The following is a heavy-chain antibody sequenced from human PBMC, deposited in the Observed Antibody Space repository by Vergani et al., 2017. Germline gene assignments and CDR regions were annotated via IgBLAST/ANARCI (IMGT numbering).Heavy chain of an antibody. Sequence: QVQLVQSGAEVKKPGSSVKVSCKASGGTFSSYAISWVRQAPGQGLEWMGGIIPIFGTANYAQKFQGRVTITADESTSTAYMELSSLRSEDTAVYYCAGGEGMYSGYDSDYYYYDMDVWGKGTTVTVSS. D-gene: IGHD5-12*01. V-gene: IGHV1-69*01. CDR3: AGGEGMYSGYDSDYYYYDMDV. CDR2: IIPIFGTA. J-gene: IGHJ6*03. CDR1: GGTFSSYA.